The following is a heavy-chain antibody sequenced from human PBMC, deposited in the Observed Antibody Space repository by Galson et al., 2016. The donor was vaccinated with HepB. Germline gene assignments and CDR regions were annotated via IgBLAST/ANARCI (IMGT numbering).Heavy chain of an antibody. CDR1: GFIFRTYG. J-gene: IGHJ4*02. Sequence: SLRLSCAASGFIFRTYGMHWVRQAPGKGLEWVALIWNDGSNKYYADSVKGRFTISRDSAKSSLSLQMNSLRAEDTAIYYCAILIASNGHLDSWGQGTLVTVSS. CDR2: IWNDGSNK. D-gene: IGHD2-8*01. V-gene: IGHV3-33*01. CDR3: AILIASNGHLDS.